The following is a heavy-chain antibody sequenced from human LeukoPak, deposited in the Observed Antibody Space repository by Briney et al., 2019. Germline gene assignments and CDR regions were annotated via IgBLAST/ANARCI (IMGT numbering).Heavy chain of an antibody. CDR3: ARGVFGRFDP. J-gene: IGHJ5*02. CDR1: GGSFSGYY. Sequence: SETLSLTCVVYGGSFSGYYWNWIRQPPGKGLEWIGEINQGGSTNYNPSLKSRVTMSVDTSKNQFSLNLNSVTAADTAAYYCARGVFGRFDPWGQGTLVTVSS. V-gene: IGHV4-34*01. D-gene: IGHD3-10*01. CDR2: INQGGST.